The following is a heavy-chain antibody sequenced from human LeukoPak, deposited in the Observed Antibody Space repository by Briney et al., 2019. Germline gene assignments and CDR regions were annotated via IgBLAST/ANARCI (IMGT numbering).Heavy chain of an antibody. D-gene: IGHD6-19*01. CDR2: IYYSGST. CDR1: GVSISSYY. V-gene: IGHV4-59*01. CDR3: ARGAYSSGWSRFDY. Sequence: SETLSLTCTVSGVSISSYYWSWIRQPPGKGLEWIGYIYYSGSTNYNPSLKSRVTISVDTSNNQFSLKLSSVTAADTAVYYCARGAYSSGWSRFDYWGQGTLVTVSS. J-gene: IGHJ4*02.